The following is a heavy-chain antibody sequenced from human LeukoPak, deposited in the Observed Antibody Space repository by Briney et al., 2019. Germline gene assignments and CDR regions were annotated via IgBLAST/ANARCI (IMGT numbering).Heavy chain of an antibody. V-gene: IGHV4-31*03. CDR2: IYYSGST. CDR1: GGSISSGGHY. CDR3: ARGPWYYFDY. J-gene: IGHJ4*02. Sequence: SETLSLTCTVSGGSISSGGHYWSWIRQHPGKGLEWIGYIYYSGSTYYNPSLKSRVTISVDTSKNQFSLKLSSVTAADTAVYYCARGPWYYFDYWGQGTLVTVSS.